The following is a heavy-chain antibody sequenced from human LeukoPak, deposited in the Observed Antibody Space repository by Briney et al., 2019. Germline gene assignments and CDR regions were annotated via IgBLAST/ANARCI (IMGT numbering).Heavy chain of an antibody. CDR2: IYTSGST. CDR1: GGSISSGSYY. CDR3: ARGPPEDGSGSYYDY. D-gene: IGHD3-10*01. Sequence: SQTLSLTCTVSGGSISSGSYYWSWIRQPAGKGVEWIGRIYTSGSTNYNPSLKSRVTISVDTSKNQFSLKLSSVTAADTAVYYCARGPPEDGSGSYYDYWGQGTLVTVSS. V-gene: IGHV4-61*02. J-gene: IGHJ4*02.